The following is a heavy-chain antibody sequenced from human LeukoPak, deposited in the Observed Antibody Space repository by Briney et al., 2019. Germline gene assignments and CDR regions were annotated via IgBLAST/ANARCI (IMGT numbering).Heavy chain of an antibody. D-gene: IGHD5-24*01. V-gene: IGHV4-59*08. J-gene: IGHJ4*02. Sequence: PSETLSLTCTVSGGSISSYYWSWIRQPPGKGLEWIGYIYDTGSTNYNPSLKNRVTISLDTSKNQFSLKLSSVTAADTAVYYCARRNARDGYKDFDYWGQGTLVTVSS. CDR3: ARRNARDGYKDFDY. CDR1: GGSISSYY. CDR2: IYDTGST.